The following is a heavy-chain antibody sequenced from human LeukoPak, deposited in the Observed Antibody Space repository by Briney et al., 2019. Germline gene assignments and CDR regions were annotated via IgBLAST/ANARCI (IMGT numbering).Heavy chain of an antibody. CDR3: AKGRLLDAFDI. CDR1: GFPFGDVW. Sequence: GGSLRLSCVVSGFPFGDVWMSWVRQAPGKGLEWVSAISGSGGSTYYADSVKGRFTISRDNSKNTLYLQMNSLRAEDTAVYYCAKGRLLDAFDIWGQGTMVTVSS. V-gene: IGHV3-23*01. D-gene: IGHD2-15*01. CDR2: ISGSGGST. J-gene: IGHJ3*02.